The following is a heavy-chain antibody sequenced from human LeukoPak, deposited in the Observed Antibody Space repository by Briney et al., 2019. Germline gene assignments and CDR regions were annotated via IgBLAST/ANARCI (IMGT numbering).Heavy chain of an antibody. CDR3: ARGGNYYYDSSGYNDAFDI. V-gene: IGHV1-46*01. Sequence: GASVKVSCKASGYRFTSYYMHWVRQAPGQGLEWMGIINPSDGSTSYAQRFQGRVTLTRATSTSTVYMELSSLRSEDTAVYYCARGGNYYYDSSGYNDAFDIWGQGTMVTVSS. CDR1: GYRFTSYY. CDR2: INPSDGST. D-gene: IGHD3-22*01. J-gene: IGHJ3*02.